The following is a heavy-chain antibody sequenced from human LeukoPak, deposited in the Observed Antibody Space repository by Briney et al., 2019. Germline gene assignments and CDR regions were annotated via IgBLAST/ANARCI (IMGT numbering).Heavy chain of an antibody. D-gene: IGHD2-2*01. CDR3: ARESCSSTSCSYFDS. Sequence: GGSLRLSCAASVFTFSRYEMNWVRPAPGGGREWVSYICSSSGNKYYADSVKGRFPISRDNAKTSLYLQLNSLRGEDTAVYYCARESCSSTSCSYFDSWGQGTLVTVSS. V-gene: IGHV3-48*03. CDR2: ICSSSGNK. CDR1: VFTFSRYE. J-gene: IGHJ4*02.